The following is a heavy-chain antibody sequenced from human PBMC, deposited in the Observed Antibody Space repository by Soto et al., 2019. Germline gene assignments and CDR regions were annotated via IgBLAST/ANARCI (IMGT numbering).Heavy chain of an antibody. V-gene: IGHV4-59*01. CDR3: ARDRGRHDDFWRGSDWFDP. J-gene: IGHJ5*02. CDR2: IYYSGST. Sequence: LSLTCTVSGGSISSYYWSWIRQPPGKGLEWIGYIYYSGSTNYNPSLKSRVTISVDTSQNQFSLQLGSVTAADTAVYYCARDRGRHDDFWRGSDWFDPWGQGTLVTVSS. CDR1: GGSISSYY. D-gene: IGHD3-3*01.